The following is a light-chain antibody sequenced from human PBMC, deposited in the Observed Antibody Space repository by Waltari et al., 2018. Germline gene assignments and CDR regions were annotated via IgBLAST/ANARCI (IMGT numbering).Light chain of an antibody. CDR3: SAWDSSLSAYV. J-gene: IGLJ1*01. Sequence: QAGLTQPPSVSKDLRQTATLTCTGNSNNVEKHGATWLQQHQGHPPKLLSYRNNNRPSGTSERFSASRSGNTASLTITGLQPEDEADYYCSAWDSSLSAYVFGTGTKVTVL. V-gene: IGLV10-54*04. CDR2: RNN. CDR1: SNNVEKHG.